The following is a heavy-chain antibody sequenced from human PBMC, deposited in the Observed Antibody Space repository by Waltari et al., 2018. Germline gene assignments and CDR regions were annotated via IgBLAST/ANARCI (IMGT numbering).Heavy chain of an antibody. D-gene: IGHD6-13*01. J-gene: IGHJ5*01. CDR2: TYHSGRT. CDR3: ASSGYSSSWFVY. V-gene: IGHV4-38-2*01. CDR1: GYSISSVYY. Sequence: QVQLQESGPGLVKPSDTLSLTCAVSGYSISSVYYCAWFRQPPGKGLGWFGSTYHSGRTYYNPSLKSRVTITVDTSKNQFSLKLSSVTAADTAVYYCASSGYSSSWFVYWGQGTLVTVSS.